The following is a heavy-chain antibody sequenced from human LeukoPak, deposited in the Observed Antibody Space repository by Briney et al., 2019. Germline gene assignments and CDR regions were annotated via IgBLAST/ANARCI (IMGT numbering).Heavy chain of an antibody. CDR1: DYTFTSYG. V-gene: IGHV1-18*01. J-gene: IGHJ4*02. CDR3: ARDKASGPYYFDY. CDR2: ISGYNGNT. Sequence: GASVKVSCKASDYTFTSYGVSWVRQAPGQGHEWMGWISGYNGNTNYAQKLQGRLTLTVDTSTSTAYMELRSLRSDDTAVYFCARDKASGPYYFDYWGQGTLVTVSS. D-gene: IGHD5-12*01.